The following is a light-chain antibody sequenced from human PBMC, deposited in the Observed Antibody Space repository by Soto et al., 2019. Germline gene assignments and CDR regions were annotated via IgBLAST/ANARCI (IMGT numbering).Light chain of an antibody. J-gene: IGKJ1*01. CDR2: GAS. V-gene: IGKV3-20*01. CDR3: QQYGSSPRT. Sequence: EIVLTQAPGTLSLSPGERSTLSCSASQSVSNNYLAWYQQKPGQAPRLLMHGASSRATGIPDRFSGSGSGTDFTLTISRLEPEDFAVYYCQQYGSSPRTFGQGTKVDIK. CDR1: QSVSNNY.